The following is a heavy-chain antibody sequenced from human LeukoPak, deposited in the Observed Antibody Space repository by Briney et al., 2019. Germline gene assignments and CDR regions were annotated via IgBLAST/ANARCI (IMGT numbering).Heavy chain of an antibody. J-gene: IGHJ4*02. CDR3: ARGDDTAMATFDY. V-gene: IGHV1-69*06. CDR1: GGTFSSYA. D-gene: IGHD5-18*01. Sequence: SVKVSCKASGGTFSSYAISWVRQAPGQGLEWMGGIIPIFGTANYAQKFQGRVTITADKSTSTAYMELSSLRSEDTAVYYCARGDDTAMATFDYWGQGTLVTVSS. CDR2: IIPIFGTA.